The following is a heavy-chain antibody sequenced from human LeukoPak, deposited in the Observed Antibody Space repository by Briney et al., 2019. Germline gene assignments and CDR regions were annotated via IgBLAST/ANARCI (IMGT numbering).Heavy chain of an antibody. V-gene: IGHV3-48*01. CDR2: IWGTRSHI. CDR1: GFNLGSQT. Sequence: GGSLRLSCVASGFNLGSQTMHWVRQAPGKGLEWVAYIWGTRSHIYYADSVKGRFTISRDNSKNTLYLQMNSLRAEDTAVYYCPKDGGLWVSAHWGDPWGRGTLVTVSS. J-gene: IGHJ5*02. D-gene: IGHD7-27*01. CDR3: PKDGGLWVSAHWGDP.